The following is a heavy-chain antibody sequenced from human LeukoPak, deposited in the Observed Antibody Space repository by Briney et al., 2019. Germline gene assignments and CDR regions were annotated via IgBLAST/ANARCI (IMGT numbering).Heavy chain of an antibody. CDR2: IYYSGST. V-gene: IGHV4-39*01. CDR1: GGSISSSSYY. J-gene: IGHJ5*02. CDR3: ARTGEAYSSGWYWFDP. Sequence: SETLSLTCIVSGGSISSSSYYWGWIRQPPGKGLEWIGSIYYSGSTYYNPSLKSRVTISVDTSKNQFSLKLSSVTAADTAMYSCARTGEAYSSGWYWFDPWGQGTLVTVSS. D-gene: IGHD6-19*01.